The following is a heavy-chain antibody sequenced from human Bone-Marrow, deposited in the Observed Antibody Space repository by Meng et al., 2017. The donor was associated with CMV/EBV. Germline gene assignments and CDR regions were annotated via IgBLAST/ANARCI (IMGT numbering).Heavy chain of an antibody. D-gene: IGHD3-10*01. CDR2: MNPNSGNT. V-gene: IGHV1-8*02. J-gene: IGHJ6*02. Sequence: ASVKVSCKASGGTFSSYAISWVRQGTGQGLEWMGWMNPNSGNTGYAQKFQGRVTMTRKTSISTAYMELSSLRSEDPAVYYCARGMGPLVLCRRCFYGMDVWGQGTTVTVSS. CDR1: GGTFSSYA. CDR3: ARGMGPLVLCRRCFYGMDV.